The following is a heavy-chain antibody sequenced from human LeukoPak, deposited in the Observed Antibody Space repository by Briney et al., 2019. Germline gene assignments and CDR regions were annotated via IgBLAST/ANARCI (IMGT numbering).Heavy chain of an antibody. Sequence: SETLSLTCTVSGGSISSSSYYWGWIRQPPGKGLEWIGSIYYSGSTYYNPSLKSRVTISVDTSKNQFSLKLSSVTAADTAVYYCARDCGGDCYPGHYYYYMDVWGKGTTVTISS. D-gene: IGHD2-21*02. V-gene: IGHV4-39*07. CDR3: ARDCGGDCYPGHYYYYMDV. J-gene: IGHJ6*03. CDR1: GGSISSSSYY. CDR2: IYYSGST.